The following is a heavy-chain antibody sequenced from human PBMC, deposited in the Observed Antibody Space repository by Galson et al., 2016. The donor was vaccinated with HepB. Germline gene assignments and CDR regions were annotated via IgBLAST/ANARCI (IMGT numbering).Heavy chain of an antibody. CDR2: ISPSGANT. D-gene: IGHD4-11*01. CDR1: GCTFSTYA. V-gene: IGHV3-23*01. CDR3: AKDRNPLPVSTTDDAYDI. Sequence: SLRLSCAASGCTFSTYALNWVRQAPGRGLEWVSVISPSGANTYYADSVKGRVSISRDNSKNTVFLHMSSLRADDTAVYYCAKDRNPLPVSTTDDAYDIWGQGTMVTVSS. J-gene: IGHJ3*02.